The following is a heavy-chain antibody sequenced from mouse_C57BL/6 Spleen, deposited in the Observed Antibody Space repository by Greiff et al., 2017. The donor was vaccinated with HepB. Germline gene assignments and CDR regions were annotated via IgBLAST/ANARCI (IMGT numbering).Heavy chain of an antibody. V-gene: IGHV1-81*01. CDR3: AREDDWYFDV. CDR1: GYTFTSYG. CDR2: IYPRSGNT. Sequence: VKLVESGAELARPGASVKLSCKASGYTFTSYGISWVKQRTGQGLEWIGEIYPRSGNTYYNEKFKGKATLTADKSSSTAYMELRSLTSEDSAVYFCAREDDWYFDVWGTGTTVTVSS. J-gene: IGHJ1*03.